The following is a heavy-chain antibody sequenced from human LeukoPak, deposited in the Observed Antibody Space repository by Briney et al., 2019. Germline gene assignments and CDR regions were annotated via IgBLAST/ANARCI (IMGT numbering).Heavy chain of an antibody. V-gene: IGHV1-2*02. CDR2: INPNSGGT. D-gene: IGHD3-22*01. CDR1: GYTFTGYY. CDR3: ARDLRTYYYDSSGYYYPYYFDY. J-gene: IGHJ4*02. Sequence: ASVKVSCKASGYTFTGYYMHWVRQAPGQGLEWMGWINPNSGGTNYAQKFQGRVTMTRDTSISTAYMELSRLRSDDTAVYYCARDLRTYYYDSSGYYYPYYFDYWGQGTLVTVSS.